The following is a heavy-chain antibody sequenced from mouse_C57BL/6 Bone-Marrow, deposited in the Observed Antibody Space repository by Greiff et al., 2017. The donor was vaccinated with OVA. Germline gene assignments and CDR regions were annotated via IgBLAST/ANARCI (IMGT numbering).Heavy chain of an antibody. Sequence: EVQVVESGEGLVKPGGSLKLSCAASGFTFSSYAMSWVRQTPEKRLEWVAYISSGGDYIYYADTVKGRFTISRDNARNTLYLQMSSLKSEDTAMYYCTKGAGDDAMDYWGQGTSVTVSS. V-gene: IGHV5-9-1*02. CDR2: ISSGGDYI. CDR1: GFTFSSYA. CDR3: TKGAGDDAMDY. D-gene: IGHD3-3*01. J-gene: IGHJ4*01.